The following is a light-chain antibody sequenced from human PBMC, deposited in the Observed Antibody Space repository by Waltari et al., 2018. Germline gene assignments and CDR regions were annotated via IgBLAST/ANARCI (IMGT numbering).Light chain of an antibody. Sequence: EIVLTQSPGTLSLSPGARATLSCSASQSVSRSLAWYQQKPGQAPRPPFYGASSRATGVPDRFSGSGSGTDFSLTISRLEPEDFAVYYCQHYVRLPVSFGQGTKVEIK. J-gene: IGKJ1*01. V-gene: IGKV3-20*01. CDR2: GAS. CDR1: QSVSRS. CDR3: QHYVRLPVS.